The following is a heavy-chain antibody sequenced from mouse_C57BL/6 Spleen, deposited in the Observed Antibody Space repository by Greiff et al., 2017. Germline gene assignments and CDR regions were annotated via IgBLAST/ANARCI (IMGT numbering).Heavy chain of an antibody. V-gene: IGHV1-55*01. CDR3: ARLGNYQY. J-gene: IGHJ2*01. CDR1: GYTFTSYW. D-gene: IGHD2-1*01. CDR2: IYPGSGST. Sequence: QVQLQQPGAELVKPGASVKMSCKASGYTFTSYWMTWVKQRPGQGLEWIGDIYPGSGSTNYNEKFKGKATLTVDTYSSTAYMQLSSLTSEDSAVYFCARLGNYQYWGQGTTLTVSS.